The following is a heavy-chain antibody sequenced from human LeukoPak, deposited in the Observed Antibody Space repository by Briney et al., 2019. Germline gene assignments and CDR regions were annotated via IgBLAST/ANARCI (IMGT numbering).Heavy chain of an antibody. CDR3: AAYDREGY. V-gene: IGHV4-39*01. D-gene: IGHD3-22*01. CDR1: GGSISSSNYY. Sequence: PSETLSLTCSVSGGSISSSNYYWGWIRQPPGKGLEWIGSINYSGSTYDNPSLKSRVTISVDTSKNQFSLKLSSVTAADTAVYYCAAYDREGYWGQGTLVTVSS. J-gene: IGHJ4*02. CDR2: INYSGST.